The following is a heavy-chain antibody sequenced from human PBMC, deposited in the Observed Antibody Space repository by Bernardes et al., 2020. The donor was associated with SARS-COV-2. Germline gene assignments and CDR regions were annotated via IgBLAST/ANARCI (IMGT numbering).Heavy chain of an antibody. CDR1: GFTFSSYR. CDR2: IKQDGSEK. V-gene: IGHV3-7*01. D-gene: IGHD6-13*01. J-gene: IGHJ6*02. Sequence: GGSLRLSCAASGFTFSSYRMSWVRQAPGKGLEWVANIKQDGSEKYYVDSVKGRFTISRDNAKNSLYLQMNSLRAEDTAVYYCARDMWAAAGNSDLYYYGMDVWGQGTTVTVSS. CDR3: ARDMWAAAGNSDLYYYGMDV.